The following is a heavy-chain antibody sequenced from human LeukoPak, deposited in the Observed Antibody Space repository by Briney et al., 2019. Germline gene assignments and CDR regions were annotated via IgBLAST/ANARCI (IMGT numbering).Heavy chain of an antibody. CDR1: AFTFSDHT. Sequence: GGSLRLSCAASAFTFSDHTMSWVRQAPGKGLEWVAHIKQDGSQEYYVDSVRGRFTISRDNAKNSLNLQMNYLRSDDTAVYYCARGVPYPSWSGPHYSDDWGQGILVTVSS. V-gene: IGHV3-7*01. CDR3: ARGVPYPSWSGPHYSDD. CDR2: IKQDGSQE. D-gene: IGHD3-3*01. J-gene: IGHJ4*02.